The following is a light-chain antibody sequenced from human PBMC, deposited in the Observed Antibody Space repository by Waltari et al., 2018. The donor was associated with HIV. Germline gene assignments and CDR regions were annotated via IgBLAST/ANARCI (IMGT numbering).Light chain of an antibody. Sequence: EIVMTQSPATLSVSPGERATLSCRASQSVSSNLAWYQQKPGQAPRLLIYGASTRAAGVPARFSGSGSGTEFTLTISSLQSGDFAVYYCQQYNNWHTFGPGTKVDIK. CDR1: QSVSSN. CDR2: GAS. V-gene: IGKV3-15*01. CDR3: QQYNNWHT. J-gene: IGKJ3*01.